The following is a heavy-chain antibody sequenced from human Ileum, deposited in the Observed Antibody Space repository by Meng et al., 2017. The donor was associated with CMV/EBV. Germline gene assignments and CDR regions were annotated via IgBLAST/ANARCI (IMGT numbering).Heavy chain of an antibody. CDR3: AKDLHRWPSDY. D-gene: IGHD4-23*01. J-gene: IGHJ4*02. CDR1: GASFHNDTDY. CDR2: VNNNGGT. V-gene: IGHV4-39*06. Sequence: RQEPGPGLVKPSETLSLICLSSGASFHNDTDYWARIRQSPGKGLEWIGSVNNNGGTSHKPSLRSRVTISVDTSKHQFTLRMNSVTAADTAIYHCAKDLHRWPSDYWSQGTLVTVSS.